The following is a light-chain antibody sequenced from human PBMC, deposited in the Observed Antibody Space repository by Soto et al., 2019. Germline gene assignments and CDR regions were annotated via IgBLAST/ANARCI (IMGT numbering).Light chain of an antibody. CDR2: GAS. J-gene: IGKJ4*01. V-gene: IGKV3-20*01. CDR3: QQYGDSIT. CDR1: QSISSSY. Sequence: EIVLTQSPDTLSLSPGERATLSCRASQSISSSYLAWYQQKPGQAPRLLIYGASTRATGIPDRFSGSGSGTDFILTINRLEPEDFAVYYCQQYGDSITFGGGTKVEI.